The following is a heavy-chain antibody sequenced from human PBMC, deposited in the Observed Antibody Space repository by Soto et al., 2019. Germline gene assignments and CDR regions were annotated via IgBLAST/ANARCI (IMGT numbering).Heavy chain of an antibody. D-gene: IGHD3-10*01. CDR2: INPNSGGT. CDR3: ARDYGSGTIHPYYYMDV. J-gene: IGHJ6*03. V-gene: IGHV1-2*04. Sequence: ASVKVSCKASGYTFTGYYMHWVRQAPGQGLEWMGWINPNSGGTNYAQKFQGWVTMTRDTSISTAYMELSRLRSDDTAVYYCARDYGSGTIHPYYYMDVWGKGTTVTVSS. CDR1: GYTFTGYY.